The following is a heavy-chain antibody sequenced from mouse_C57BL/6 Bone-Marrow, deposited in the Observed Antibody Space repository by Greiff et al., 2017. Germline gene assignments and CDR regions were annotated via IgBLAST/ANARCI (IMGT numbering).Heavy chain of an antibody. J-gene: IGHJ3*01. CDR2: ILPGSGST. D-gene: IGHD4-1*02. V-gene: IGHV1-9*01. Sequence: QVQLQQSGAELMKPGASVKLSCKATGYTFTGYWIEWVKQRPGHGLEWIGEILPGSGSTNYNEKFKGKATLTADTSSNTAYMQLRSLTTEYSAIYYCARQLGPFAYWGQGTLVTVSA. CDR1: GYTFTGYW. CDR3: ARQLGPFAY.